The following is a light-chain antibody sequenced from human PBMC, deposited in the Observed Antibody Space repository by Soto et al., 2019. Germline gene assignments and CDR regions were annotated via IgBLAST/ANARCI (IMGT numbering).Light chain of an antibody. CDR2: DAS. CDR1: QDVSSK. CDR3: QQYIRWPLT. V-gene: IGKV3D-15*01. J-gene: IGKJ4*01. Sequence: EMVMTQSPATLSVSPGERVTHSCRASQDVSSKLAWYQQKPGQPPSLLIYDASTTSTGTPARFSGSGSGTEFTLAVSSLQSEDYALYFCQQYIRWPLTFGGGTKVEIK.